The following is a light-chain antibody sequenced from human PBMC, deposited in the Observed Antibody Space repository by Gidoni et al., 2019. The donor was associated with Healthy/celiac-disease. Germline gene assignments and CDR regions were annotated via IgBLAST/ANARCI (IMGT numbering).Light chain of an antibody. Sequence: EIVLTQSPATLSLSPGERATLSCRASQSVSSYLAWYQQTPGQAPRLLIYDASNRATGIPAMFSVSGSGTDFTLTISSLEPEDFAVYYCQQRSNWPPSWTFGQGTKVEIK. CDR1: QSVSSY. CDR3: QQRSNWPPSWT. CDR2: DAS. V-gene: IGKV3-11*01. J-gene: IGKJ1*01.